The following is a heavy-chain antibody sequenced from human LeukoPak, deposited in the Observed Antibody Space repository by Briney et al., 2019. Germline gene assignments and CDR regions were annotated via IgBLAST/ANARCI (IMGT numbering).Heavy chain of an antibody. CDR2: ISGSGDRI. CDR1: GFSFSSNS. J-gene: IGHJ5*02. V-gene: IGHV3-23*01. CDR3: GKDSYVGVNWFDP. Sequence: PGGSLRLYCAASGFSFSSNSMSWVRQAPGKGLEWVSAISGSGDRIFYADSVKGRFTISRDNSKNVVCLQMNSLRAEDTAFYYCGKDSYVGVNWFDPRGQGTLVTVSS. D-gene: IGHD1-26*01.